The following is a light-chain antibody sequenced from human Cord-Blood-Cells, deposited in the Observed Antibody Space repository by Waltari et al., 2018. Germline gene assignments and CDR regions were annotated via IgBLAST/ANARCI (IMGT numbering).Light chain of an antibody. J-gene: IGKJ1*01. CDR3: QQYGSSPT. CDR2: GAS. V-gene: IGKV3-20*01. CDR1: QSVSSSY. Sequence: IVLTQSPGTLSLSPGARAPLSCRASQSVSSSYLAWYQQKPGQAPRLLIYGASSRATGIPDRFSGSGSGTDFTLTISRLEPEDFAVYYCQQYGSSPTFGQGTKVEIK.